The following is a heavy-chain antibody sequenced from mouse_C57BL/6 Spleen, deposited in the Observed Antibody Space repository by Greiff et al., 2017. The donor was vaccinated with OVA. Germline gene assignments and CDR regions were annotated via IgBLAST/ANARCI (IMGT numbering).Heavy chain of an antibody. D-gene: IGHD1-1*01. J-gene: IGHJ2*01. V-gene: IGHV1-81*01. CDR2: IYPRSGNT. CDR1: GYTFTSYG. CDR3: ARWSTTVPLDY. Sequence: VKLMESGAELARPGASVKLSCKASGYTFTSYGISWVKQRTGQGLEWIGEIYPRSGNTYYNEKFKGKATLTADKSSSTAYMELRSLTSEDSAVYFCARWSTTVPLDYWGQGTTLTVSS.